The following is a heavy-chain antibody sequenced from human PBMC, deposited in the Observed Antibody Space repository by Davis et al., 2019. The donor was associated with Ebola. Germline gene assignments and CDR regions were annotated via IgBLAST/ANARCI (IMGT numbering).Heavy chain of an antibody. D-gene: IGHD2/OR15-2a*01. CDR1: GGSISSDDYY. Sequence: SETLSLTCTVSGGSISSDDYYWSWIRQPPGKGLEWIGYIYYSGSTYYNPSLKSRVTISVDTSKNQFSLKLSSVTAADTAVYYCARFVLLYYFDYWGQGTLVTVSS. J-gene: IGHJ4*02. V-gene: IGHV4-30-4*01. CDR2: IYYSGST. CDR3: ARFVLLYYFDY.